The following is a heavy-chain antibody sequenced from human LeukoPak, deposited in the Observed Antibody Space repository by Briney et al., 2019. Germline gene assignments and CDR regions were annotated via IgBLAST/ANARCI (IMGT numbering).Heavy chain of an antibody. Sequence: ASVKVSCKASGYTFTGYYMHWVRQAPGQGLEWMGWINPNSGGTNYAQKFQGRVTMTRDTSISTAYMEPSRLRSDDTAVYYCARVYGGYSGYDSYFDYWGQGTLVTVSS. J-gene: IGHJ4*02. CDR3: ARVYGGYSGYDSYFDY. V-gene: IGHV1-2*02. D-gene: IGHD5-12*01. CDR1: GYTFTGYY. CDR2: INPNSGGT.